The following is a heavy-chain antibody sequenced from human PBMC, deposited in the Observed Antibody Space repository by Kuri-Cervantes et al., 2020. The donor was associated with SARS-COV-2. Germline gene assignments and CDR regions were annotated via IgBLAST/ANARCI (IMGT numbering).Heavy chain of an antibody. Sequence: GESLKISCVGSGFTFSDAWMSWVRQAPGKGLEWVGFIRSKAYGGTTEYAASVKGRFTISRDDSKSIAYLQMNSLKTEDTAVYYCTKDDFRSGYADYWGQGTLVTVSS. CDR2: IRSKAYGGTT. CDR1: GFTFSDAW. J-gene: IGHJ4*02. V-gene: IGHV3-49*04. CDR3: TKDDFRSGYADY. D-gene: IGHD3-3*01.